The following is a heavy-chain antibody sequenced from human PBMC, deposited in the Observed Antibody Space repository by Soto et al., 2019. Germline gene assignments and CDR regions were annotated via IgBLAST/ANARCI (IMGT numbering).Heavy chain of an antibody. CDR3: ARGNPFNYAGFDV. J-gene: IGHJ6*02. V-gene: IGHV1-8*01. D-gene: IGHD3-16*01. CDR1: GYTFSDFD. Sequence: QAPLEQSGTELKRPGASVKVSCKASGYTFSDFDINWLRQASGQGPEWMGWMNAKSGDTFFAQRFQDKFNKTRDTSLSTAYMKVGSLTSDDTAIYYCARGNPFNYAGFDVWGQGTTVAVSS. CDR2: MNAKSGDT.